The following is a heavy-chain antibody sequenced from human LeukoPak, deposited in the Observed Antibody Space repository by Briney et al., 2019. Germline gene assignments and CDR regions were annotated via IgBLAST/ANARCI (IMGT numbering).Heavy chain of an antibody. J-gene: IGHJ4*02. CDR3: AKGGSYYVTGRGPWD. CDR2: IHYSGST. Sequence: PSETLSLTCTVSGGSINSHSWSWIRQPPGKGLEWIGYIHYSGSTNYNPSLKSRVTISVDTSKNQLSLKLSSVTAADTAVYYCAKGGSYYVTGRGPWDWGQGTLVTVSS. D-gene: IGHD1-26*01. CDR1: GGSINSHS. V-gene: IGHV4-59*11.